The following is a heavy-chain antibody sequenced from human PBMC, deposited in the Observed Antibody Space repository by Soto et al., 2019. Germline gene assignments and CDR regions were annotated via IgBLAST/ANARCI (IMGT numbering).Heavy chain of an antibody. Sequence: QVQLQESGPGLLKPSETLSLTCTVSGDSFTNTNWWSWVRQSPGQGLEWIGEIYHSGATNYNPSLNRRLTMAIDKSKIGFLLKQNSATAAATAGYHYGKRSPRRFRFLGTHWGQGTMVTVSS. V-gene: IGHV4-4*02. CDR3: GKRSPRRFRFLGTH. J-gene: IGHJ4*02. D-gene: IGHD3-3*01. CDR2: IYHSGAT. CDR1: GDSFTNTNW.